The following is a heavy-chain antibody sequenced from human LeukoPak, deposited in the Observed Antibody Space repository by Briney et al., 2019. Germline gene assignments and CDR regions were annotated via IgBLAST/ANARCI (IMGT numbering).Heavy chain of an antibody. CDR3: AKGAVHYDSSGYAFTYFDC. CDR1: GFTFSSFA. CDR2: ISGSGGST. V-gene: IGHV3-23*01. Sequence: GGSLRLSCAASGFTFSSFAMSWVRQAPGKGLEWVSAISGSGGSTYYADSVKGRFTISRDNSKNTLYLQMNSLRAEDTAVYYCAKGAVHYDSSGYAFTYFDCWGQGTLVTVSS. J-gene: IGHJ4*02. D-gene: IGHD3-22*01.